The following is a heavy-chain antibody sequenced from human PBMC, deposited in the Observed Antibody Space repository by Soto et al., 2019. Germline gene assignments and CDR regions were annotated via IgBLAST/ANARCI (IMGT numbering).Heavy chain of an antibody. Sequence: PGGSLRLSCAASGFTFSSYSMNWVRQAPGKGLEWVSYISSSSSTIYYADSVKGRFTIPRDNAKNSLYLQMNSLRAEDTAVYYCARDHYDSSGYYENFDYWGQGTLVTVSS. CDR3: ARDHYDSSGYYENFDY. D-gene: IGHD3-22*01. CDR2: ISSSSSTI. CDR1: GFTFSSYS. V-gene: IGHV3-48*01. J-gene: IGHJ4*02.